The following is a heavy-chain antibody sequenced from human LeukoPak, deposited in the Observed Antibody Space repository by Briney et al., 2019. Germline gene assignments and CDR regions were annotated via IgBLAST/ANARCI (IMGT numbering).Heavy chain of an antibody. Sequence: PGGSLRLSCAASGFTFSSYWMSWVRQAPGKGLEWVANIKQDGSEKYYVVPVKGRFTISRDNAKNSLYLQMNSLRAEDTAVYYCARDRRAIHYYYYGMDVWGQGTTVTVSS. D-gene: IGHD1-26*01. J-gene: IGHJ6*02. CDR2: IKQDGSEK. V-gene: IGHV3-7*01. CDR3: ARDRRAIHYYYYGMDV. CDR1: GFTFSSYW.